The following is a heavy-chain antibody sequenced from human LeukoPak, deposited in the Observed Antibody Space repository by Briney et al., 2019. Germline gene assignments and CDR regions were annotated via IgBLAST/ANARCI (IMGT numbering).Heavy chain of an antibody. Sequence: GGSLRLSCTASGLSFSSYVMHWVRQAPGRALECVSAISSNGDSAYYADSVRGRFTISRDNSKNSVYLQLSSLRFEDTAMYYCVKSPHYNDYVFDHWGQGTLVTVSS. V-gene: IGHV3-64*03. CDR1: GLSFSSYV. D-gene: IGHD4/OR15-4a*01. CDR3: VKSPHYNDYVFDH. J-gene: IGHJ4*02. CDR2: ISSNGDSA.